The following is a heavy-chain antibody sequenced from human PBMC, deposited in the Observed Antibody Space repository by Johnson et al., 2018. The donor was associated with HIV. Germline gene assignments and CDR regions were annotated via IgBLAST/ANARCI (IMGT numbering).Heavy chain of an antibody. V-gene: IGHV3-9*01. CDR2: ISRNSGNI. Sequence: VQLVESGGGLVQPGRSLRLSCAASGFTFDDYAMHWVRQAPGKGLEWVSGISRNSGNIAYADSVKGLFAISRDNVKNSLYLQLNSLRAEDTALYYCAKQGQSSGYYYVYTFDIWGQGTMVTVSS. CDR1: GFTFDDYA. CDR3: AKQGQSSGYYYVYTFDI. J-gene: IGHJ3*02. D-gene: IGHD3-22*01.